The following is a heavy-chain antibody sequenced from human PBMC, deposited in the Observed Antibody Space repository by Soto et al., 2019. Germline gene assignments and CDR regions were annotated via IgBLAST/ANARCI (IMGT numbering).Heavy chain of an antibody. CDR3: APTYSSSSQLDV. CDR1: GYTFTGDY. J-gene: IGHJ6*02. V-gene: IGHV1-2*02. CDR2: INPNSGGT. D-gene: IGHD6-6*01. Sequence: GASVKVSCKASGYTFTGDYMHWARQAPGQGLEWMGWINPNSGGTNYAQKFQGRVTMTRDTSISTAYMELSRLRSDDTAVYYCAPTYSSSSQLDVWGQGTTVTVSS.